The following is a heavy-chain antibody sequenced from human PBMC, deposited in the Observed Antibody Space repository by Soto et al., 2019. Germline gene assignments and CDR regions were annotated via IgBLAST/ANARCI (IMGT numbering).Heavy chain of an antibody. J-gene: IGHJ4*02. CDR1: GGSISSGDYY. Sequence: SETLSLTYTVSGGSISSGDYYWSWIRQPPGKGLEWIGYIYYSGSTYYNPSLKSRVTISVDTSKNQFSLKLSSVTAADTAVYYCARARGARYFDYWGQGTLVTVSS. D-gene: IGHD2-15*01. CDR2: IYYSGST. V-gene: IGHV4-30-4*01. CDR3: ARARGARYFDY.